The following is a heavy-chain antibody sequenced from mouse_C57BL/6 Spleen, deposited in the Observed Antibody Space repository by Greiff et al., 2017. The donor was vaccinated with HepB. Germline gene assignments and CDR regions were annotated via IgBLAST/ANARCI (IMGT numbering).Heavy chain of an antibody. CDR3: ARAYGNYWYFDV. CDR2: ISSGSSTI. J-gene: IGHJ1*03. D-gene: IGHD2-1*01. V-gene: IGHV5-17*01. Sequence: DVHLVESGGGLVKPGGSLKLSCAASGFTFSDYGMHWVRQAPEKGLEWVAYISSGSSTIYYADTVKGRFTISRDNAKNTLFLQMTSLRSEDTAMYYCARAYGNYWYFDVWGTGTTVTVSS. CDR1: GFTFSDYG.